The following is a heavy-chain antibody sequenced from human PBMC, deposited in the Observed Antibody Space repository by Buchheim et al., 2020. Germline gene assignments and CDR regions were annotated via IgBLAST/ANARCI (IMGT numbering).Heavy chain of an antibody. CDR2: ISSSSSYI. D-gene: IGHD1-1*01. J-gene: IGHJ4*02. V-gene: IGHV3-21*01. CDR1: GFTFSSYS. CDR3: AKDLYIVFGTTGTLDY. Sequence: EVQLVESGGGLVKPGGSLRLSCAASGFTFSSYSMNWVRQAPGKGLEWVSSISSSSSYIYYADSVKGRFTISRDNAKNSLYLQMNSLRAEDTAVYYCAKDLYIVFGTTGTLDYWGQGTL.